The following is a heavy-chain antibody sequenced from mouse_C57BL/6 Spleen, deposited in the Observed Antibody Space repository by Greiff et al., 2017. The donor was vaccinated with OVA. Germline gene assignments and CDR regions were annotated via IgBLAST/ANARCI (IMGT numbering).Heavy chain of an antibody. CDR2: IYPGSGST. J-gene: IGHJ1*03. D-gene: IGHD1-1*01. CDR3: SRFRDSYYYGSSYRYFDV. V-gene: IGHV1-55*01. CDR1: GYTFTSYW. Sequence: VQLQQPGAELVKPGASVKMSCKASGYTFTSYWITWVKQRPGQGLEWIGDIYPGSGSTNYNEKFKSKATLTVDTSSSTAYMQLSSLTSEDSAVYYCSRFRDSYYYGSSYRYFDVWGTGTTVTVSS.